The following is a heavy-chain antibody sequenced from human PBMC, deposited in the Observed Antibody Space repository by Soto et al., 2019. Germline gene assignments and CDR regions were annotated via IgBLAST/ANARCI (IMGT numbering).Heavy chain of an antibody. D-gene: IGHD6-13*01. CDR2: ISYDGSNK. V-gene: IGHV3-30*18. Sequence: GGSLRLSCAASGFTFSSYGMHWVRQAPGKGLEWVAVISYDGSNKYYADSVKGRFTISRDNSKNTLYLQMNSLRAEDTAVYYCAKDWRAAVYGMDVWGQGTTVTVSS. CDR1: GFTFSSYG. J-gene: IGHJ6*02. CDR3: AKDWRAAVYGMDV.